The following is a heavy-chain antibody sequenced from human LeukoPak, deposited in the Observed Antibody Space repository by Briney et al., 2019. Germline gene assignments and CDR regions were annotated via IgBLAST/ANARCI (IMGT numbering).Heavy chain of an antibody. CDR2: INPKSGVT. V-gene: IGHV1-2*02. Sequence: GASVKVSCKASGYSFTDYYLHWVRQAPGQGLEWMGWINPKSGVTKYVQKFQGRVTMTRDSSISTAYMELSRLRSDDSAVFYCARQADNNWSDSWGQGTLVTVSS. CDR3: ARQADNNWSDS. D-gene: IGHD2-15*01. J-gene: IGHJ5*01. CDR1: GYSFTDYY.